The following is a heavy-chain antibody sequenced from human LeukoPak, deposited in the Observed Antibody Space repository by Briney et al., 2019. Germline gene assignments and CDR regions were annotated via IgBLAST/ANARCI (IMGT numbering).Heavy chain of an antibody. V-gene: IGHV1-69*05. CDR2: IIPIFGTA. CDR3: ARYYGSGSPFDY. Sequence: SVKVSCKASGGTFSSYAISWVRQAPGQGLEWMGWIIPIFGTANYAQKFPGRVTITTDESTSTAYRELSSLRSEDTAVYYCARYYGSGSPFDYWGQGTLVTVSS. CDR1: GGTFSSYA. J-gene: IGHJ4*02. D-gene: IGHD3-10*01.